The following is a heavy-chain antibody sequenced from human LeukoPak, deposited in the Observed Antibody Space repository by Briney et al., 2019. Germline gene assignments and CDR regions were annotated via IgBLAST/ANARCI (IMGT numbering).Heavy chain of an antibody. D-gene: IGHD5-24*01. Sequence: PSQTLSLTCTVSGGSISSDYFYWSWIRQHPGKGLEWIGYIYYSGSTYYNPPLKSRVTISVDTSKNQFSLKLSSVTAADTAVYYCARIPLGPDGYNSRWGQGTLVTVSS. CDR3: ARIPLGPDGYNSR. V-gene: IGHV4-31*03. J-gene: IGHJ4*02. CDR1: GGSISSDYFY. CDR2: IYYSGST.